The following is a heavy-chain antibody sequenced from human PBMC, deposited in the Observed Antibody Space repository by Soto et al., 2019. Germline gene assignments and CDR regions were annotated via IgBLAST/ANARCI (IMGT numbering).Heavy chain of an antibody. CDR1: GGSISSGGYS. CDR3: ARAYYDSSALFDY. Sequence: KTSETLSLTCAVSGGSISSGGYSWSWIRQPPGKGLEWIGYIYHSGSTYYNPSLKSRVTISVDRSKNQFSLKLSSVTAAYTAVYYCARAYYDSSALFDYWGQGTLVTVSS. CDR2: IYHSGST. V-gene: IGHV4-30-2*01. J-gene: IGHJ4*02. D-gene: IGHD3-22*01.